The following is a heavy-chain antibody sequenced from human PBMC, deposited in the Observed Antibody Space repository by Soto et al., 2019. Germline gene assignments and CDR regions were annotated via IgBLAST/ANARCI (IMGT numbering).Heavy chain of an antibody. J-gene: IGHJ6*02. CDR1: GFTFDDYT. V-gene: IGHV3-43*01. CDR3: AKETQYYYGSVSLDYGMDV. Sequence: DVQLVESGGVVVQPGGSLRLSCAASGFTFDDYTMHWVRQAPGKGLEWVSLISWDGGSTYYADSVKGRFTISRDNSKNSLYLQMNSLRTEDTALYYCAKETQYYYGSVSLDYGMDVWGQGTTVTVSS. CDR2: ISWDGGST. D-gene: IGHD3-10*01.